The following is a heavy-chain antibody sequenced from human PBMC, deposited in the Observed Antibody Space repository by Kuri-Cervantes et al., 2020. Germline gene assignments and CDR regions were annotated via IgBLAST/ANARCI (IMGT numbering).Heavy chain of an antibody. CDR3: ARAVWVRGVIMRYYYMDV. J-gene: IGHJ6*03. Sequence: GGSLRLSCAASGFTFSSYDMHWVRQATGKGLEWVSAIGTAGDTYYPGSVKGRFTISRENAKNSLYLQMNSLRAGDTAVYYCARAVWVRGVIMRYYYMDVWGKGTTVTGSS. D-gene: IGHD3-10*01. V-gene: IGHV3-13*01. CDR1: GFTFSSYD. CDR2: IGTAGDT.